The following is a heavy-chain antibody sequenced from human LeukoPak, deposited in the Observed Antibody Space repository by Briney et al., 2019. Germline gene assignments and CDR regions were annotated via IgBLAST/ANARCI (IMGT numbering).Heavy chain of an antibody. V-gene: IGHV4-59*01. Sequence: PSETLSLTCTVSGGSISGYYWSWIRQPPGKGLEWIGYIYYSGSTNYNPFLKSRVTISVDTSKNQFSLKLSSVTAADTAVYYCARAEESIAAAGAIDYWGQGTLVTVSS. CDR3: ARAEESIAAAGAIDY. CDR2: IYYSGST. J-gene: IGHJ4*02. D-gene: IGHD6-13*01. CDR1: GGSISGYY.